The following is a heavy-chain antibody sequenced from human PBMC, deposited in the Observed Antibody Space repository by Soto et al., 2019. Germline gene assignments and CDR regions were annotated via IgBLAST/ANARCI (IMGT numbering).Heavy chain of an antibody. D-gene: IGHD2-21*01. CDR1: GGSFSGYY. V-gene: IGHV4-34*01. Sequence: SETLSLTCAVYGGSFSGYYWSWIRQPPGKGLEWIGEVNHSDSTSYSPSLKSRVTISADTSKNQFSLKLSSVTAADTAVYYCATYSRGEGGRGYWGQGTLVTVSS. CDR2: VNHSDST. J-gene: IGHJ4*02. CDR3: ATYSRGEGGRGY.